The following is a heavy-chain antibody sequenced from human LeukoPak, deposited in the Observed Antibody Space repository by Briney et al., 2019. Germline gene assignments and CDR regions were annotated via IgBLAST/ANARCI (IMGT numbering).Heavy chain of an antibody. CDR2: ISSSGSTI. V-gene: IGHV3-11*01. CDR1: GFTFSDYY. Sequence: GGSLRLSCAASGFTFSDYYMSWIRQAPGKGLVWVSYISSSGSTIYYADSLKGRFTISRDNAKNSLHLQMNSLRAEDTAVYYCARVSMAEAFDIWGQGTMVTVSS. D-gene: IGHD2/OR15-2a*01. J-gene: IGHJ3*02. CDR3: ARVSMAEAFDI.